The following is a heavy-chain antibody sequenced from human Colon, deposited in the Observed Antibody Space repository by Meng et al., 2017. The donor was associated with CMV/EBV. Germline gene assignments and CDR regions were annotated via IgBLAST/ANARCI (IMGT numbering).Heavy chain of an antibody. CDR3: ARSVGPYFDRSGYSDY. CDR2: VYPGDSDI. J-gene: IGHJ4*02. V-gene: IGHV5-51*01. CDR1: GYSFSNYW. Sequence: GYSFSNYWVAWVRQMPGRGLEWMGIVYPGDSDIRYSPSFQGQVTISADKSINTAYIQWSSLKPSDTAMYYCARSVGPYFDRSGYSDYWGQGTLVTVSS. D-gene: IGHD3-22*01.